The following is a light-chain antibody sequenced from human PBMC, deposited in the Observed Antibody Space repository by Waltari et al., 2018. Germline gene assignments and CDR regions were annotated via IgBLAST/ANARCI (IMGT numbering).Light chain of an antibody. V-gene: IGLV2-14*03. J-gene: IGLJ2*01. CDR3: SSFTSSTTGI. Sequence: SALTQPDSVSVSPGQSITISCSGISSDSGGYEYVSWYQQHPGKAPKVIIYDVNNRPSGVSNRFSGSKSGSSASLTISGLQAEDEADYYCSSFTSSTTGIFGGGTKVTVL. CDR1: SSDSGGYEY. CDR2: DVN.